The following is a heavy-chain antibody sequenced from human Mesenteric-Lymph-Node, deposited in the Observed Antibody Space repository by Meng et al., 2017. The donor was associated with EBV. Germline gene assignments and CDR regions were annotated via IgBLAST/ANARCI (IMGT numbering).Heavy chain of an antibody. D-gene: IGHD3-16*02. CDR3: AKGPLLGGELSLEDY. J-gene: IGHJ4*02. CDR2: ISHSGST. Sequence: GQLQQLGVGLLKPSVTLSLTCAVYGGSFSSYYWSWIRQPPGKGLEWIGEISHSGSTNYNPSLKSRVTISVDTSKNQFSLKLSSVTAADTAVYYCAKGPLLGGELSLEDYWGQGTLVTVSS. V-gene: IGHV4-34*01. CDR1: GGSFSSYY.